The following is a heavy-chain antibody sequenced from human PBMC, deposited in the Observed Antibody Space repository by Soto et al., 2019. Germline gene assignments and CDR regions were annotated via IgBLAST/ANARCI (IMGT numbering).Heavy chain of an antibody. V-gene: IGHV3-30-3*01. D-gene: IGHD6-19*01. J-gene: IGHJ4*02. CDR1: GFTFSSFN. Sequence: QVQLVESGGGVVQPGRSLRVSCAASGFTFSSFNMHWVRQAPGKGLEWVALISYDGSNKYVDSVKGRFTISRDNSKNTLYLQMSSLRPEDTAVYYCARTTTVAGTPEFDSWGQGTLVTVSS. CDR3: ARTTTVAGTPEFDS. CDR2: ISYDGSNK.